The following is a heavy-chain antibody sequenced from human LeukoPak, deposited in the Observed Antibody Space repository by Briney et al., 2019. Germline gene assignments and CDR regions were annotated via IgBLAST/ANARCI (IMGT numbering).Heavy chain of an antibody. V-gene: IGHV1-18*01. J-gene: IGHJ6*03. CDR3: ARRGSSGWYSNGYYYYYMDV. D-gene: IGHD6-19*01. Sequence: GASVKVSCKASGYTFTSYGISWVRQAPGQGLEWMGWISAYNGNTNYAQKLQGRVTMTTDTSTSTAYMELRSLRSDDTAVYYCARRGSSGWYSNGYYYYYMDVWGKGTTVTISS. CDR2: ISAYNGNT. CDR1: GYTFTSYG.